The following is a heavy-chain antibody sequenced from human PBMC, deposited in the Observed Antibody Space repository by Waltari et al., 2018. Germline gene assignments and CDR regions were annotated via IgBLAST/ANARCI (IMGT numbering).Heavy chain of an antibody. V-gene: IGHV1-69*05. CDR2: IIPIFGTA. D-gene: IGHD2-2*01. J-gene: IGHJ5*02. CDR1: GGTFSSYA. CDR3: ARAYCSSTSCYPPGWFDP. Sequence: QVQLVQSGAEVKKPGSSVKVSCKASGGTFSSYAISWVRQAPGQGLEWMGGIIPIFGTANYAQQFQGRVTITTDESTSTAYMELSSLRSEDTAVYYCARAYCSSTSCYPPGWFDPWGQGTLVTVSS.